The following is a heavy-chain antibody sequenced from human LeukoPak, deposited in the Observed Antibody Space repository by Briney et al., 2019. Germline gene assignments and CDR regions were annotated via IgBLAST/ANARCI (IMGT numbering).Heavy chain of an antibody. CDR2: ISGSGGST. J-gene: IGHJ4*02. D-gene: IGHD3-3*02. V-gene: IGHV3-23*01. CDR1: GFTFSSYA. CDR3: AKNLNLGIRVFEY. Sequence: PGGSLRLSCAASGFTFSSYAMSWVRQAPGKGLEWVSAISGSGGSTYYADSVKGRFTISRDNSKNTLYLQMNSLRAEDTAVYYRAKNLNLGIRVFEYWGQGTLVTVSS.